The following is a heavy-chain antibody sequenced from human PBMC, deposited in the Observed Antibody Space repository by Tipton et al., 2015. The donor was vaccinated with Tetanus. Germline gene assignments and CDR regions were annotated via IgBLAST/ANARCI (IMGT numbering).Heavy chain of an antibody. V-gene: IGHV4-39*01. CDR2: IYYSGSS. J-gene: IGHJ3*01. CDR3: ARPSTTVTPRAFDV. CDR1: GASMSSSSYY. Sequence: TLSLTCNVSGASMSSSSYYWDWICQPPGEGLEWIGSIYYSGSSYYNPSLESRVTISLDTSKNRFSLKLTSVTAADAAVYYCARPSTTVTPRAFDVWGQGTMVTVSS. D-gene: IGHD4-17*01.